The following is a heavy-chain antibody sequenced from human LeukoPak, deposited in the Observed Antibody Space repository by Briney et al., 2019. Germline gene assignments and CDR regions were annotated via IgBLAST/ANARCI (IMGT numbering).Heavy chain of an antibody. V-gene: IGHV1-2*02. Sequence: RASVKVSCKASGYTFTSYYMHWVRQAPGQGLEWMGWINPNSGGTNYAQKFQGRVTMTRDTSISTAYMELSRLRSDDTAVYYCARDPYCSSTSCYPGEWNYWGQGTLVTVSS. J-gene: IGHJ4*02. CDR2: INPNSGGT. D-gene: IGHD2-2*01. CDR3: ARDPYCSSTSCYPGEWNY. CDR1: GYTFTSYY.